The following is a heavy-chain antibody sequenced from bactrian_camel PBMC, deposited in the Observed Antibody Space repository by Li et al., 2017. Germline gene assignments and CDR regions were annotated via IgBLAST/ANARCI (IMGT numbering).Heavy chain of an antibody. V-gene: IGHV3S53*01. J-gene: IGHJ4*01. CDR1: GSGYISRTAC. CDR2: RGSDGRS. Sequence: VQLVESGGGSVNAGGSLTLSCAASGSGYISRTACMGWFRQVPGKECEGVATRGSDGRSTYADSVKDRFTISKDNAKNTLYLQMNSLKPEDTSMYYCAADPRRDSGCYITVEKYNYWGLGTQVTVS. CDR3: AADPRRDSGCYITVEKYNY. D-gene: IGHD2*01.